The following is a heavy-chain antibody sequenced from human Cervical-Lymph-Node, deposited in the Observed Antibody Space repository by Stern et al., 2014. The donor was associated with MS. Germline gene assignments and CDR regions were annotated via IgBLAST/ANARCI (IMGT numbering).Heavy chain of an antibody. CDR3: ASANCSSTSCPNWFDP. V-gene: IGHV4-30-4*01. J-gene: IGHJ5*02. CDR1: GGSISSGDYY. Sequence: QVQLVESGPGLVKPSQTLSLTCTVSGGSISSGDYYWSWIRQPPGKGLEWIGYIYYSRSTYYNPALKSRVTISVYTSKNQFSLKLSSVTAADTAVYYCASANCSSTSCPNWFDPWGQGTLVTVSS. D-gene: IGHD2-2*01. CDR2: IYYSRST.